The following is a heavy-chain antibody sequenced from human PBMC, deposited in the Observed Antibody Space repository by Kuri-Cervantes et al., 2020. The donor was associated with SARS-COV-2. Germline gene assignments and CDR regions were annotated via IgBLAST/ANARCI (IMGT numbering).Heavy chain of an antibody. V-gene: IGHV1-8*02. J-gene: IGHJ3*02. CDR3: ARYYDYIWGSYRYTATTHRNDAFDI. D-gene: IGHD3-16*02. CDR2: INPNSGNT. Sequence: ASVKVSCKASGYTFTGYYMHWVRQAPGQGLEWMGWINPNSGNTGYAQKFQGRVTMTRNTSISTAYMELSSLRSEDTAVYHCARYYDYIWGSYRYTATTHRNDAFDIWGQGTMVTVSS. CDR1: GYTFTGYY.